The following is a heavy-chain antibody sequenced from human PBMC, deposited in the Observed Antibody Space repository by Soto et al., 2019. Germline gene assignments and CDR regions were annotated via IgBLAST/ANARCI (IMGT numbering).Heavy chain of an antibody. CDR3: SRSLAIDFDS. CDR1: GFNFAAYT. CDR2: IRRIAYGGTT. J-gene: IGHJ4*02. Sequence: GGSLRLSCSASGFNFAAYTMSWVRLTPGKGLEWVGFIRRIAYGGTTDYAASVKGRFTISRDDSRKIVYLQMSHLKIEDTAVYYCSRSLAIDFDSWGQGTLVTVS. V-gene: IGHV3-49*04.